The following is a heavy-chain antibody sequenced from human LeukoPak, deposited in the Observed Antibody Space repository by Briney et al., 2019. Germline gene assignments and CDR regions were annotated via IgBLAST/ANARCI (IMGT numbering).Heavy chain of an antibody. Sequence: SQTLSLTCTVSGGSISSGDYYWSWIRQPPGKGLEWIGYIYYSGSTYYNPSLKSRVTISVDTPKNQFSLKLSSVTAADTAVYYCARSPYVWGSYRYSYFDYWGQGTLVTVSS. CDR2: IYYSGST. CDR1: GGSISSGDYY. J-gene: IGHJ4*02. V-gene: IGHV4-30-4*01. D-gene: IGHD3-16*02. CDR3: ARSPYVWGSYRYSYFDY.